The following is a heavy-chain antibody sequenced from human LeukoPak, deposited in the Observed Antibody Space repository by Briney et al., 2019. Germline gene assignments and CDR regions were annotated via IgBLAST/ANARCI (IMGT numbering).Heavy chain of an antibody. CDR1: GGSFSGYY. CDR3: ARGGYEFDY. J-gene: IGHJ4*02. D-gene: IGHD2-2*01. CDR2: INHSGST. V-gene: IGHV4-34*01. Sequence: PSETPSLTCAVYGGSFSGYYWSWIRQPPGKGLEWIGEINHSGSTNYNPSLKSRVTISVDTSKNQFSLKLSSVTAADTAVYYCARGGYEFDYWGQGTLVTVSS.